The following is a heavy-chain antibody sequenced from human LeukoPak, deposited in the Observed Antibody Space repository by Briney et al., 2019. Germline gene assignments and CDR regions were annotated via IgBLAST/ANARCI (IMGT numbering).Heavy chain of an antibody. CDR3: AKGRYYDSSGHPDY. V-gene: IGHV3-9*03. D-gene: IGHD3-22*01. CDR1: GFIFDDYA. Sequence: GGSLRLSCAASGFIFDDYAMHWVRQAPGKGLEWVSGISWNSGSIGYADSVKGRFTISRDNAKNSLYLQMNSLRAEDMALYYCAKGRYYDSSGHPDYWGQGTLVTVSS. J-gene: IGHJ4*02. CDR2: ISWNSGSI.